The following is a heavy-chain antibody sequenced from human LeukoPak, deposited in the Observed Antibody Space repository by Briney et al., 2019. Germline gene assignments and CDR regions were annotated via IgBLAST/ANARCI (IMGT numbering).Heavy chain of an antibody. J-gene: IGHJ2*01. Sequence: GGSLRLSCAASGFTFDDYAMHWVRQAPEKGLEWVSLISGNGGTAYYADSVKGRFTISRDNAKNSLYLQMNSLRAEDTAVYYCAKLTEVAPTRPQGFDLWGRGTLVTVSS. CDR3: AKLTEVAPTRPQGFDL. V-gene: IGHV3-43*02. D-gene: IGHD5-12*01. CDR1: GFTFDDYA. CDR2: ISGNGGTA.